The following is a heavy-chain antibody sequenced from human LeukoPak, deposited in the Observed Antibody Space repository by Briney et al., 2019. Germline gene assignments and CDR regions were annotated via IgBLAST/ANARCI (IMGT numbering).Heavy chain of an antibody. J-gene: IGHJ4*02. CDR1: GYTLTELS. CDR2: FDPEDGET. Sequence: ASVKVSCKVSGYTLTELSMHWVRQAPGKGLEWMGGFDPEDGETIYAQKFQGRVTMTEDTSTDTAYMELSSLRSEDTAVYYCATTPSRTMIVVVTRFDYWGQGTLVTVSS. V-gene: IGHV1-24*01. D-gene: IGHD3-22*01. CDR3: ATTPSRTMIVVVTRFDY.